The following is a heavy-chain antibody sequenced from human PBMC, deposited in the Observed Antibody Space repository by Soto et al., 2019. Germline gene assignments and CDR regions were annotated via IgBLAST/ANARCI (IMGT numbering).Heavy chain of an antibody. J-gene: IGHJ4*02. V-gene: IGHV4-31*03. CDR1: GGSISSGGYY. CDR3: ASNPGHYDILPGSTFGY. CDR2: IYYSGST. Sequence: PTETLSLTCTVSGGSISSGGYYWSWIRQHPGKGLEWIGYIYYSGSTYYNPSLKSRVTISVDTSKNQFSLKLSSVTAADTAVYYCASNPGHYDILPGSTFGYWGQGTLVTVYS. D-gene: IGHD3-9*01.